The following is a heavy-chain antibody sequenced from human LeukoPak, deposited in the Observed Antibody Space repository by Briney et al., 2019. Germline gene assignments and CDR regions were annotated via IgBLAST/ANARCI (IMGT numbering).Heavy chain of an antibody. CDR2: ISYDGSNK. D-gene: IGHD3-3*01. V-gene: IGHV3-30*18. CDR3: AKDRDFWSGYYTASFDY. CDR1: GFTFSSYG. J-gene: IGHJ4*02. Sequence: PGRSLRLSCAASGFTFSSYGMHWVRQAPGKGLEWVAVISYDGSNKYYADSVKGRFTISRDNSKNTLYLQMNSLRAEDTAVYYCAKDRDFWSGYYTASFDYWGQGTLVTVSS.